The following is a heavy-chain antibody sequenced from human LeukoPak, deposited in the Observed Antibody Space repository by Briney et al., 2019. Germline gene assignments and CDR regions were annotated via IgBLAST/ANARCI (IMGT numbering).Heavy chain of an antibody. CDR3: ARRRGYSYGSVYFDY. Sequence: GGSLRLSCAASGFTFSSYELNWVRQAPGKGLEWVSYISDTGSTIYYADSVKGRFTISRDNAKNSLYLQMNSLRAEDTAVYYCARRRGYSYGSVYFDYWGQGTLVTVSS. V-gene: IGHV3-48*03. CDR1: GFTFSSYE. J-gene: IGHJ4*02. D-gene: IGHD5-18*01. CDR2: ISDTGSTI.